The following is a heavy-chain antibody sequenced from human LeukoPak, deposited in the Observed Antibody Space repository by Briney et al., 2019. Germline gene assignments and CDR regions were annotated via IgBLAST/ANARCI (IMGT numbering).Heavy chain of an antibody. D-gene: IGHD3-22*01. V-gene: IGHV4-34*01. CDR2: INHSGST. CDR3: ARRGARRVYYYDSSGLSSSFDY. CDR1: GGSFSGYY. Sequence: SETLSLTCAVYGGSFSGYYWSWIRQPPGKGLEWIGEINHSGSTNYNPSLKSRVTISVDTSKNQFSLKLSSVTAADTAVYYCARRGARRVYYYDSSGLSSSFDYWGQGTLVTVSS. J-gene: IGHJ4*02.